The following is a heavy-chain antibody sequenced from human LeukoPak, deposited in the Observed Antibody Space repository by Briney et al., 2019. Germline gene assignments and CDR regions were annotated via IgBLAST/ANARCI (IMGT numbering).Heavy chain of an antibody. CDR3: ARDLRYSSSWDHDAFDI. Sequence: RPGGSLRLSCAASGFTFSSYAMSWVRQAPGKGLEWVSAISGSGSNTYYADSVKGRFTISRDNAKNSLYLQMNSLRAEDTAVYYCARDLRYSSSWDHDAFDIWGQGTMVTVSS. V-gene: IGHV3-23*01. D-gene: IGHD6-13*01. CDR2: ISGSGSNT. J-gene: IGHJ3*02. CDR1: GFTFSSYA.